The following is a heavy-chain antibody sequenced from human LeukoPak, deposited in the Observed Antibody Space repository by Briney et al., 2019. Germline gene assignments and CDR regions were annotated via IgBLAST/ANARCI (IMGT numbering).Heavy chain of an antibody. J-gene: IGHJ4*02. CDR3: ARGDELTPIDY. CDR1: GFAVSSNH. Sequence: GGSLRLSCAASGFAVSSNHMNWVRQAPGKGLEWVSLIHSGGSTYYADSVKGRFTISRDNSRNTLDLQMNTLRAEDTAVYYCARGDELTPIDYWGQGTLVTVSS. V-gene: IGHV3-53*01. D-gene: IGHD1-26*01. CDR2: IHSGGST.